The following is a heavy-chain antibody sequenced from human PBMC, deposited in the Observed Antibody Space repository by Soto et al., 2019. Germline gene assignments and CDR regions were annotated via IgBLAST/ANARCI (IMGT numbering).Heavy chain of an antibody. V-gene: IGHV3-23*01. CDR3: AKEGAMARLGKYYFDY. CDR2: ISTGGTTA. Sequence: GGSLRLSCAASGFTFNTYPMSWVRQAPGYGLEWVSTISTGGTTAYYADSVKGRFTVSRDNSKDTLYLQMNSLRAEDTAVYYCAKEGAMARLGKYYFDYWGQGTLVTVSS. D-gene: IGHD5-18*01. J-gene: IGHJ4*02. CDR1: GFTFNTYP.